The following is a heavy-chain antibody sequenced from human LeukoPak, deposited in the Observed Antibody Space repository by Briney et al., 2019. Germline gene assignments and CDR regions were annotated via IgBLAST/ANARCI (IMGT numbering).Heavy chain of an antibody. J-gene: IGHJ4*02. Sequence: ASVKVSCKASGYTFTDFYIHWVRQAPGQGLEWMGWINPNGGGTNYAQKFQGRVTMTRDTSISTAYMELSRLTSDDTAVYYCARDMTTLTTRHFDYWGQGTLVTVSA. CDR3: ARDMTTLTTRHFDY. V-gene: IGHV1-2*02. D-gene: IGHD4-17*01. CDR2: INPNGGGT. CDR1: GYTFTDFY.